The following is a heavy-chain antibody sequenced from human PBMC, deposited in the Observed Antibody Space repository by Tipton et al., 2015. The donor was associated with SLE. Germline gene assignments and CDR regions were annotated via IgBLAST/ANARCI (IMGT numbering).Heavy chain of an antibody. CDR2: ISSSGNFI. J-gene: IGHJ1*01. V-gene: IGHV3-21*03. CDR3: ARVMTYGDYDSEYFQH. Sequence: SLRLSCAASGFTFSNYNMDWVRQAPGKGLEWVSSISSSGNFIYYADSVEGRFTISRDNAKNSLYLQMTSLRAEDTAVYYCARVMTYGDYDSEYFQHWGQGTLVTVSS. CDR1: GFTFSNYN. D-gene: IGHD4-17*01.